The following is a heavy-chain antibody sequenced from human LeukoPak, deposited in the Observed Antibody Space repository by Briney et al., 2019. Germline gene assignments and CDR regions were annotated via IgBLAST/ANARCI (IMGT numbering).Heavy chain of an antibody. CDR1: GGSISSYY. D-gene: IGHD3-16*01. J-gene: IGHJ4*02. Sequence: SETPSLTCTVSGGSISSYYWSWIPQPPGKGLERIGYIYHSGSTNNNPSLKSRVTISVDTSKNQFSLKLSSVAAADTAVYYCARTYYDYVWGTGYFDHWGQGTLVTVSS. CDR3: ARTYYDYVWGTGYFDH. V-gene: IGHV4-59*08. CDR2: IYHSGST.